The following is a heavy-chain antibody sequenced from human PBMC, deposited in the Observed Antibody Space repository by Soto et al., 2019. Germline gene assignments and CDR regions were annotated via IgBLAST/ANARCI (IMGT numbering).Heavy chain of an antibody. V-gene: IGHV6-1*01. CDR2: TYYRSKWYN. CDR3: ARGEHYDFWSGYLSAPYHCYYMYV. CDR1: GDSVSSNSAA. D-gene: IGHD3-3*01. Sequence: SQTLSLTCAISGDSVSSNSAAWNWIRQSPSRGLEWLGRTYYRSKWYNDYAVSVKSRITINPDTSKNQFSLQLNSVTPEDTAVYYCARGEHYDFWSGYLSAPYHCYYMYVCGQRTTVPGSS. J-gene: IGHJ6*03.